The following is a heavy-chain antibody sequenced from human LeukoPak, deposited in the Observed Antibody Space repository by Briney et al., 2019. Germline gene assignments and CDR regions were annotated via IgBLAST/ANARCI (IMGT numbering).Heavy chain of an antibody. J-gene: IGHJ4*02. CDR2: ISGSGGST. Sequence: QSGGSLRLSCAASGFTFSSYAMSWVRQAPGKGLEWVSAISGSGGSTYYADSVKGRFTISRDNSKNTLYLQMNSLRAEDTAVYYCAKGYHGPFGVVIIDYFDYWGQGTLVTVSS. D-gene: IGHD3-3*01. CDR3: AKGYHGPFGVVIIDYFDY. V-gene: IGHV3-23*01. CDR1: GFTFSSYA.